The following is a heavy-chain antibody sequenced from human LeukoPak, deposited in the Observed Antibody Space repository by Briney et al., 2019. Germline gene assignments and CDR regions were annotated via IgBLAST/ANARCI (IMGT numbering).Heavy chain of an antibody. CDR1: GFTFSSYA. CDR3: AKKRGYYYYYMDV. Sequence: PGGSLRLSCAASGFTFSSYAMSWVRRAPGKGLEWVSAISGSGGSTYYADSVKGRFTISRDNPKNTLYLQMNSLRAEDTAVYYCAKKRGYYYYYMDVWGKGTTVTVSS. CDR2: ISGSGGST. V-gene: IGHV3-23*01. J-gene: IGHJ6*03.